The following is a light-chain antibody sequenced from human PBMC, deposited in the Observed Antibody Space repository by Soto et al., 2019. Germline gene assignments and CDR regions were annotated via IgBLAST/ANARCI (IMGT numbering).Light chain of an antibody. CDR2: EVS. CDR3: SSYTTTSALGV. CDR1: SSDVGGYNY. V-gene: IGLV2-14*01. J-gene: IGLJ3*02. Sequence: QSALTQPASVSGSPGQSITISCTGTSSDVGGYNYVSWYQQHPGKAPKVMIYEVSNRPSGVSNRFSGSKSGNTASLTISGLQPEDEADYYCSSYTTTSALGVFGGGTKLTGL.